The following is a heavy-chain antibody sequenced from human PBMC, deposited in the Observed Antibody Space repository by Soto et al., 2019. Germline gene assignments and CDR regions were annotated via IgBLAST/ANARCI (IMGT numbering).Heavy chain of an antibody. Sequence: EVQLLESGGGLVQPGGSLRLSCAASGFTFRSYAMSWVRQAPGKGLEWVSAISGSGGSPYYAASVKGRFTISRDNSKNTRYLQMNSLRAEDTAVYYFHSGGSFKVKQQRGGCCYWGQGTLVTVSS. D-gene: IGHD2-15*01. CDR3: HSGGSFKVKQQRGGCCY. CDR2: ISGSGGSP. V-gene: IGHV3-23*01. CDR1: GFTFRSYA. J-gene: IGHJ4*02.